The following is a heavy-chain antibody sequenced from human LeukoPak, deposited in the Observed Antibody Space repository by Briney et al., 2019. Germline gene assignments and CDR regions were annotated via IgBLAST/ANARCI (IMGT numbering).Heavy chain of an antibody. V-gene: IGHV3-48*03. J-gene: IGHJ4*02. CDR2: ISSSGSTI. Sequence: GSLRLSCAASGFTFSSYEMNWVRQAPGKGLEWVSYISSSGSTIYYADSVKGRFTISRDNAKNSLYLQMNSLRAEDTAVYYCARLYDSSLYYTRPFDYWGQGTLVTVSS. D-gene: IGHD3-22*01. CDR3: ARLYDSSLYYTRPFDY. CDR1: GFTFSSYE.